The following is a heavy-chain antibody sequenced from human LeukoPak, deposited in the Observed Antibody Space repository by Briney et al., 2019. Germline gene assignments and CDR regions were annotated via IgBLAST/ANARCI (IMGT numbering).Heavy chain of an antibody. CDR2: IWYDGSNK. V-gene: IGHV3-33*01. Sequence: GGSLRLSCAASGFTFSSYGMHWVRQAPGKGLEWVAVIWYDGSNKYYADSVKGRFTISRDNSKNTLYLQMNSLRAEDTAVYYCARGALEYSSSSYYYHMDVWGKGTTVTVSS. D-gene: IGHD6-6*01. J-gene: IGHJ6*03. CDR1: GFTFSSYG. CDR3: ARGALEYSSSSYYYHMDV.